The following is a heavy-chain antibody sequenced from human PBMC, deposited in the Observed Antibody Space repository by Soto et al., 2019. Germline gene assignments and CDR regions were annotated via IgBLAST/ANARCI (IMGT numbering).Heavy chain of an antibody. CDR3: AHAYSSRAAGWYFDL. V-gene: IGHV2-5*02. J-gene: IGHJ2*01. CDR2: IYWDDDK. Sequence: QITLKESGPPLVKPTQTLTLTCTFSGFSLSTSGVGVGWIRQPPGKALAWLALIYWDDDKRYSPSLKSRLTITKDTSKNQVVLTMTNMDPVDTATYYCAHAYSSRAAGWYFDLWGRGTLVTVSS. CDR1: GFSLSTSGVG. D-gene: IGHD6-13*01.